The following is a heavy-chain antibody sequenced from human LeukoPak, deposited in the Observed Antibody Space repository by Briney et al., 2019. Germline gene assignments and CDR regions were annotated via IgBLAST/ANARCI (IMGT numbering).Heavy chain of an antibody. J-gene: IGHJ3*02. CDR3: ARERRGYSYGLNDAFDI. CDR2: ISYDGSNK. Sequence: TAGSLRLSCAASRFTFSSYAMHWVRQAPGKGLEWVAVISYDGSNKYYADSVKGRFTISRDNSKNTLYLQMNRLRAEDTAVYYCARERRGYSYGLNDAFDIWGQGTMVTVSS. CDR1: RFTFSSYA. D-gene: IGHD5-18*01. V-gene: IGHV3-30*04.